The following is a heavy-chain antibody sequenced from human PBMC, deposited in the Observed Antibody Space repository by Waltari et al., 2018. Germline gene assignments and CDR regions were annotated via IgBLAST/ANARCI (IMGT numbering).Heavy chain of an antibody. CDR2: IIPIFGTA. Sequence: QVQLVLSGAEVKKPGSSVKVSCNASGGTFSSFAIGWVRKAPGQGLEWMGGIIPIFGTADYAQKFQGRVTITADESTSTAYMELSSLRPEDTAVYYCAREQAAAGPLDYWGQGTLVTGSS. V-gene: IGHV1-69*12. CDR1: GGTFSSFA. J-gene: IGHJ4*02. D-gene: IGHD6-13*01. CDR3: AREQAAAGPLDY.